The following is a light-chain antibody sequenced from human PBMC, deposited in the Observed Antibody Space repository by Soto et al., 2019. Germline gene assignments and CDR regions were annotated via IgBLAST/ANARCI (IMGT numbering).Light chain of an antibody. Sequence: DVVMTQSPLSLSVTLGQPASISCRSGQGLVYSDGNTFLNWFHQRPGQSPRRLIYQVSNRDSGVPDRFSGSGSGTDYTLTISRVEAEDVGIYYCVKGTHWPWTFGQGTKVEIK. CDR3: VKGTHWPWT. V-gene: IGKV2-30*01. CDR2: QVS. J-gene: IGKJ1*01. CDR1: QGLVYSDGNTF.